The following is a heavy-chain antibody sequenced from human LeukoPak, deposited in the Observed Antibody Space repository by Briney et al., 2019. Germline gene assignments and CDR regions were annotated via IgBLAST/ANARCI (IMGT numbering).Heavy chain of an antibody. Sequence: GGSLRLSCAASGFTFSSYAMHWVRQAPGKGLEYVSAISSNGGSTYYANSVKGRFTISRDNSKNTLYLQMGSLRAEDMAVYYCARDRANGEGLRLGESPDYWGQGTLVTVSS. D-gene: IGHD3-16*01. V-gene: IGHV3-64*01. CDR1: GFTFSSYA. CDR3: ARDRANGEGLRLGESPDY. CDR2: ISSNGGST. J-gene: IGHJ4*02.